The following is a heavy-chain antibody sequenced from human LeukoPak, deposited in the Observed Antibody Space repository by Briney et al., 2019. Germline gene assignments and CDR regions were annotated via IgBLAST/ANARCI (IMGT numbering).Heavy chain of an antibody. CDR1: GFTFSSYS. Sequence: MTGGSLRLSCAASGFTFSSYSMNWVRQAPGKGLKWVSSISSSSSYIYCAVSVKGRFTISRDNSKNTLYLQMNSLRAEDTAVYYCAKDLSWFDYWGQGTLVTVSS. CDR3: AKDLSWFDY. V-gene: IGHV3-21*04. J-gene: IGHJ4*02. CDR2: ISSSSSYI.